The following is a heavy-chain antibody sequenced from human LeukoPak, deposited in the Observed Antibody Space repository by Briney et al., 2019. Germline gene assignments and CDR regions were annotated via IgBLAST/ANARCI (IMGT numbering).Heavy chain of an antibody. Sequence: SETLSLTCTVSGGSISSYYWSWIRQPPGKGLEWIGYIYYSGSTNYNPSLKSRVTISVDTSKNQSSLKLSSVTAADTAVYYCAREAYGVDYWGQGTLVTISS. CDR3: AREAYGVDY. CDR1: GGSISSYY. J-gene: IGHJ4*02. D-gene: IGHD4/OR15-4a*01. CDR2: IYYSGST. V-gene: IGHV4-59*01.